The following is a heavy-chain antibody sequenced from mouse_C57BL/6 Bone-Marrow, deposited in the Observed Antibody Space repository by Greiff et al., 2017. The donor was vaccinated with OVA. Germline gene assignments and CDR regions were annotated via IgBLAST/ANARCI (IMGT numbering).Heavy chain of an antibody. D-gene: IGHD1-1*01. Sequence: VQLVESGAELVRPGASVTLSCKASGYTFTDYEMHWVKQTPVHGLEWIGAIDPETGGTAYNQKFKGKAILTADKSSRTAYMELRSLTSEDSAVYYCTRGLYYYGSSYGYFDVWGTGTTVTVSS. CDR2: IDPETGGT. CDR3: TRGLYYYGSSYGYFDV. V-gene: IGHV1-15*01. J-gene: IGHJ1*03. CDR1: GYTFTDYE.